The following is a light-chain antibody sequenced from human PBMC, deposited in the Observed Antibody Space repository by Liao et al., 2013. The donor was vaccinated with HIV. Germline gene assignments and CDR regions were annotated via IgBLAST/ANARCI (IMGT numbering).Light chain of an antibody. CDR1: NIGRKS. Sequence: SYELTQPPSVSVAPGKTARITCGGNNIGRKSVHWYQQKPGQAPVLVIYYDSDRPSGIPERFSGSNSGNTATLTISRVEAGDEADYFCQVWDSSDDHPVFGPGTKVTVL. CDR2: YDS. V-gene: IGLV3-21*01. CDR3: QVWDSSDDHPV. J-gene: IGLJ1*01.